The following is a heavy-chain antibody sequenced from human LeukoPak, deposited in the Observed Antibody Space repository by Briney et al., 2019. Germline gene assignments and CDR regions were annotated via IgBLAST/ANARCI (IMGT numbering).Heavy chain of an antibody. V-gene: IGHV4-59*07. CDR2: VYYTGNT. CDR3: ARSNDWGNWFDP. CDR1: GGSISRYY. Sequence: SVTLSLICTFSGGSISRYYWSCIRKPPGKGLDRTGFVYYTGNTNYSPFLESRVTLSVDTSMNQFSLKLRSVTAADTAVYYCARSNDWGNWFDPWGQGTLVTVSS. J-gene: IGHJ5*02. D-gene: IGHD3-9*01.